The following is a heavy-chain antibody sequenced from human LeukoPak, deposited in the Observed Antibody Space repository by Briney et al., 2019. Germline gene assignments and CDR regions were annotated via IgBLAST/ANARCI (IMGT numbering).Heavy chain of an antibody. CDR2: IYYSGST. CDR3: ARSPSRSGWWDSDY. CDR1: GASISSDY. J-gene: IGHJ4*02. D-gene: IGHD6-19*01. Sequence: SETLSLTCTVSGASISSDYWSWIRQPPGKGLEWIGYIYYSGSTNYNPSLKSRVTISVDTSKNQFSLKLSSVTAADTAVYYCARSPSRSGWWDSDYWGQGTLVTVSS. V-gene: IGHV4-59*01.